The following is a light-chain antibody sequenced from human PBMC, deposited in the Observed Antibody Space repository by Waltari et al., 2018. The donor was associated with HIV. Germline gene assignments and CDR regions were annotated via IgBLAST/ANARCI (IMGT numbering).Light chain of an antibody. CDR1: QSISSW. CDR3: QQYNSYSRT. CDR2: KAS. Sequence: DIQMTQSPSTLSASVGDRVPITCRASQSISSWLAWYQQKPGKAPKLLIYKASSLESGVPSRFSGSGSGTEFTLTINSLQPDDSATYYCQQYNSYSRTFGQGTKLEI. V-gene: IGKV1-5*03. J-gene: IGKJ2*01.